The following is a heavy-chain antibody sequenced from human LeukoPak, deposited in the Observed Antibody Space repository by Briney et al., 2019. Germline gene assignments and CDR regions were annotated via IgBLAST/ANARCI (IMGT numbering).Heavy chain of an antibody. V-gene: IGHV4-4*02. CDR3: ARQTGSGLFILP. D-gene: IGHD3/OR15-3a*01. CDR2: IYHSGST. CDR1: GGSISSSNW. Sequence: PSETLSLTCAVSGGSISSSNWWSWVRQPPGKGLEWIGEIYHSGSTNYNPSLKSRVTISVDKSKNQFSLRLTSVTAADTAVYYCARQTGSGLFILPGGQGTLVTVSS. J-gene: IGHJ4*02.